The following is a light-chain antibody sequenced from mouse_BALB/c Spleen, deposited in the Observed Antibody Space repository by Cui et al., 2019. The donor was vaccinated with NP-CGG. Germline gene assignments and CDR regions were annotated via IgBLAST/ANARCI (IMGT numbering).Light chain of an antibody. Sequence: QAVVTQESAPTTSPGETVTLTCRSSTGAVTTSNYANWVQEKPDHLFTGIIGGTYNRAPGVPARFSGSLIGDKAALTITGAQTEDEAIYFCALWYSNHWVFGGGTKLTVL. CDR2: GTY. CDR1: TGAVTTSNY. V-gene: IGLV1*01. CDR3: ALWYSNHWV. J-gene: IGLJ1*01.